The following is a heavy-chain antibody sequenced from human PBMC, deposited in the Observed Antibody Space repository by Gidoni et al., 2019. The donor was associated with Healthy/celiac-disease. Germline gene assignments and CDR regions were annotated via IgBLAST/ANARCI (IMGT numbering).Heavy chain of an antibody. CDR1: GFTFSIYA. CDR2: ISYDGSNK. J-gene: IGHJ4*02. V-gene: IGHV3-30*01. Sequence: QVQRVESGGGVVQPARSRRLSCAASGFTFSIYAMHWGRQAPGKGLEWVAVISYDGSNKYYADSVKGRFTISRDNSKSTLYLQMNRLRAEDTAVYYCARRGIYTSGGTVFDYWGQGTLVTVSS. D-gene: IGHD2-21*01. CDR3: ARRGIYTSGGTVFDY.